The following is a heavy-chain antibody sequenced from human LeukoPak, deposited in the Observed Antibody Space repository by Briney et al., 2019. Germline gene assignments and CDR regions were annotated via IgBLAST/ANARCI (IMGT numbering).Heavy chain of an antibody. D-gene: IGHD4-17*01. J-gene: IGHJ4*02. Sequence: GGSLRLSCAASGFTFSSYSMNWVRQAPGKGLEWVSSISGSSSYIYYADSVKGRFTISRDNAKNSLYLQMNSLRAEDTAVYYCARDLLTTVTPHFVDYWGQGTLVTVSS. CDR3: ARDLLTTVTPHFVDY. V-gene: IGHV3-21*01. CDR2: ISGSSSYI. CDR1: GFTFSSYS.